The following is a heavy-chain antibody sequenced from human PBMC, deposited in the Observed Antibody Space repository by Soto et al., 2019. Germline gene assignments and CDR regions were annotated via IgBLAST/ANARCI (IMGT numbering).Heavy chain of an antibody. CDR2: IYHSGST. J-gene: IGHJ4*02. V-gene: IGHV4-30-2*01. D-gene: IGHD6-6*01. Sequence: SETLSLTCAVSGGSISSGGYCWSWIRQPPGKGLESIGYIYHSGSTYYNPSLKSRVTISVDRSKNQFSLKLSSVTAADTAVYYCAGGIAARPLGYWGQGTLVTVS. CDR3: AGGIAARPLGY. CDR1: GGSISSGGYC.